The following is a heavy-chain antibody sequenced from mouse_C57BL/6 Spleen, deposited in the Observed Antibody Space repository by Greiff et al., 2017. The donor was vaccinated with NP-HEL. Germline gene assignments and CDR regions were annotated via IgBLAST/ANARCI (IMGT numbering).Heavy chain of an antibody. V-gene: IGHV14-4*01. Sequence: VQLQQSGAELVRPGASVKLSCTASGFNIKDDYMHWVKQRPEQGLEWIGWIDPENGDTEYASKFQGKATITADTSSNTAYLQLSSLTSEDTAVYCCTTSLWLRPWYFDVWGTGTTVTVSS. D-gene: IGHD2-2*01. J-gene: IGHJ1*03. CDR3: TTSLWLRPWYFDV. CDR1: GFNIKDDY. CDR2: IDPENGDT.